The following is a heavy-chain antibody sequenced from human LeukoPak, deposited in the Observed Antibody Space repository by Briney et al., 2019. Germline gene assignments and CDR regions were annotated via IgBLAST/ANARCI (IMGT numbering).Heavy chain of an antibody. CDR1: GYTFTSYG. CDR3: ASGGGSD. D-gene: IGHD3-10*01. CDR2: ISAYNGNT. J-gene: IGHJ4*02. Sequence: ASVKVSCKASGYTFTSYGISWVRQAPGQGLEWMGWISAYNGNTNYAQKFQGRVTITADESTSTAYMELSSLRSEDTAVYYCASGGGSDWGQGTLVTVSS. V-gene: IGHV1-18*01.